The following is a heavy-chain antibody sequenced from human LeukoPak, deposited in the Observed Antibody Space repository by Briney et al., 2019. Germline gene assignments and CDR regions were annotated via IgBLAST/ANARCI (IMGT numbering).Heavy chain of an antibody. CDR2: INPNSGGT. CDR1: GYTFTGYY. V-gene: IGHV1-2*02. D-gene: IGHD3-10*01. J-gene: IGHJ5*02. Sequence: ASVKVSCKASGYTFTGYYMHWVRQAPGQGLEWMGWINPNSGGTNYAQKFQGRVTMARDTSISTAYMELSRLRSDDTAVYYCARDMIRGVMGFFDPWGQGTLVTVSS. CDR3: ARDMIRGVMGFFDP.